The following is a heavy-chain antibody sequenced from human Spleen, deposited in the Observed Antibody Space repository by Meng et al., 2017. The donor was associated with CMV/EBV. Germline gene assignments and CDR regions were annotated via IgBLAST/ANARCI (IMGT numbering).Heavy chain of an antibody. V-gene: IGHV4-59*01. CDR3: ARVSGYCSSASCSNYFDF. J-gene: IGHJ4*02. Sequence: GSLRLSCSVSGGSFGNYHWSWVRQSPGKALEWIGYIYYTGSTKYNPSLKSRVVMSVDTPNIQFSLKLNSVTAADTAVYYCARVSGYCSSASCSNYFDFWGQGTLVTVSS. D-gene: IGHD2-2*01. CDR2: IYYTGST. CDR1: GGSFGNYH.